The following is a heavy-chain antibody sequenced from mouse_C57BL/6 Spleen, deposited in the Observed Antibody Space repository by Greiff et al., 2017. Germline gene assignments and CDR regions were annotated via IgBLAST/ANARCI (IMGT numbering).Heavy chain of an antibody. CDR3: ASIYYDYGYAMDY. CDR1: GFSLTSYG. CDR2: IWSGGST. D-gene: IGHD2-4*01. J-gene: IGHJ4*01. Sequence: QVQLQQSGPGLVQPSQSLSITCTVSGFSLTSYGVHWVRQSPGKGLEWLGVIWSGGSTDYNAAFISRLSISKNKSKSQVFYIMNSLQADDTAIYYCASIYYDYGYAMDYWGQGTSVTVSS. V-gene: IGHV2-2*01.